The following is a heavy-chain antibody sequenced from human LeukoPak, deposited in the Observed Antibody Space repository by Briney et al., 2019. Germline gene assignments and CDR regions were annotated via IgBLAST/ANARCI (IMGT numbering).Heavy chain of an antibody. J-gene: IGHJ6*02. CDR3: ARDLAGETGMDV. V-gene: IGHV1-2*06. Sequence: ASVKVSCKASGYTFTSYYMHWVRQAPGQGLEWMGRINPNSGGTNYAQKFQGRVTMTRDTSISTAYMELSRLRSDDTAVYYCARDLAGETGMDVWGQGTTVTVSS. D-gene: IGHD3-16*01. CDR1: GYTFTSYY. CDR2: INPNSGGT.